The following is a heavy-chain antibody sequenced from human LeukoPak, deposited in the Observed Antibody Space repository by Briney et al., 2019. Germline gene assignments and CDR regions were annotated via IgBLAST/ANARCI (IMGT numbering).Heavy chain of an antibody. Sequence: GGSLRLSCAASGFSISTYGMHWVRQAPGKGLEWVAVLWYDGVNAYYADSVKGRFTISRDNSKNTLYLQMNSLRAEDAAVYYCARAQDSSSWYLDSWGQGTLVTVSS. V-gene: IGHV3-33*01. CDR1: GFSISTYG. D-gene: IGHD6-13*01. CDR3: ARAQDSSSWYLDS. J-gene: IGHJ4*02. CDR2: LWYDGVNA.